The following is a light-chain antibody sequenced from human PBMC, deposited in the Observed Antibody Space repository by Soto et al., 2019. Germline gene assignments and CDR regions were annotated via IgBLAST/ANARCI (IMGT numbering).Light chain of an antibody. CDR2: DAS. Sequence: EIELTQSLGTLSLSPGERATLSCRASQSVSSSYLAWYQQKPGQAPRLPIYDASSRATGIPDRFSGSGSGSDFTLTISRLQPEDFAVYYCQQYASSPLTFGGRTKVDIK. J-gene: IGKJ4*01. V-gene: IGKV3-20*01. CDR3: QQYASSPLT. CDR1: QSVSSSY.